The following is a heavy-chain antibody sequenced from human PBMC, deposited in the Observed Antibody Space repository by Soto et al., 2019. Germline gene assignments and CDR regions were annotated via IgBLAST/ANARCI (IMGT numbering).Heavy chain of an antibody. J-gene: IGHJ5*02. CDR1: GGSISSYY. D-gene: IGHD3-10*01. CDR2: IYYSGST. Sequence: SETLSLTCTVSGGSISSYYWSWIRQPPGKGLEWIGYIYYSGSTNYNPSLKSRVTISVDTSKNQFSLKLSSVTAADTAVYYCARGRYGSGSYYGYNWLDPWGQGTLVTVFS. V-gene: IGHV4-59*01. CDR3: ARGRYGSGSYYGYNWLDP.